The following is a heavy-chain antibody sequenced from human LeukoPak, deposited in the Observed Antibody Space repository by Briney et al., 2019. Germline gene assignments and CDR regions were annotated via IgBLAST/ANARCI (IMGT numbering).Heavy chain of an antibody. CDR3: AREESGSYFRY. V-gene: IGHV3-53*01. D-gene: IGHD1-26*01. CDR1: GFSVINNY. Sequence: GGSLRLSCAASGFSVINNYMSWVRQAPGKGLEWVSVIYEGDSTYYADSVKGRFTITRDNSKNTLYLRMNSLRAEDTAVYYCAREESGSYFRYWGQGTLVTVSS. CDR2: IYEGDST. J-gene: IGHJ4*02.